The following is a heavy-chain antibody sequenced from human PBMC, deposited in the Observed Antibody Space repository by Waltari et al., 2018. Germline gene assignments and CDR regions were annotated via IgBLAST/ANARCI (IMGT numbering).Heavy chain of an antibody. D-gene: IGHD3-16*01. Sequence: QVQLVQSGAAVKKPRSSVKVSCKASGGTFRSSAISWVRQAPGQGLEWMGRIIPILGTANYAQKFQGRVTITADKSTSTAYMELSSLRSEDTAVYYCARVGGGDLGYWGQGTLVTVSS. CDR2: IIPILGTA. J-gene: IGHJ4*02. CDR1: GGTFRSSA. V-gene: IGHV1-69*08. CDR3: ARVGGGDLGY.